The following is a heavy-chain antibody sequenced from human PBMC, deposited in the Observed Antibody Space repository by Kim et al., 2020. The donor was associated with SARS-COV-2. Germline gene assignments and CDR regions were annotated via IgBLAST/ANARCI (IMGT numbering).Heavy chain of an antibody. D-gene: IGHD2-15*01. CDR1: GFTFTEYW. J-gene: IGHJ4*02. Sequence: RGSLRLSCAASGFTFTEYWMHWVRQAPGKGLVWVSRIIPDGRSTSYADSVKGRFTISRDNAKNTLYLQMNSLRAEDTAIYYCASGLTPGQYWGPGTLVTVSS. CDR2: IIPDGRST. V-gene: IGHV3-74*01. CDR3: ASGLTPGQY.